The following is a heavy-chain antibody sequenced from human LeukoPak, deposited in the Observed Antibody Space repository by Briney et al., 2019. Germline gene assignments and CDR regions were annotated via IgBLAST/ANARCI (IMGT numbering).Heavy chain of an antibody. Sequence: GGSLRLSCAASGFTFINYRMNWVRQAPGKGLEWVSSISTSRSYIYYADSVKGRFTISRDNAKNSLYLQMNSLRAEDTAVYYCAKNPIDYWGQGTLVTVSS. CDR3: AKNPIDY. CDR1: GFTFINYR. CDR2: ISTSRSYI. J-gene: IGHJ4*02. V-gene: IGHV3-21*04.